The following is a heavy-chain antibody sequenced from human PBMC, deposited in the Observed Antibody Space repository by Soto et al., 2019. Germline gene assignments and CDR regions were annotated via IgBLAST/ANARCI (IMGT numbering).Heavy chain of an antibody. CDR2: ISGSGGST. D-gene: IGHD2-21*02. CDR3: ARDIVVVTGTSNRANYYYYGMDV. V-gene: IGHV3-23*01. CDR1: GFTFSSYA. Sequence: EGSLRLSCAASGFTFSSYAMSWVRQAPGKGLEWVSAISGSGGSTYYADSVKGRFTISRDNSKNTLYLQMNSLRAEDTAVYYCARDIVVVTGTSNRANYYYYGMDVWGQGTTVTVSS. J-gene: IGHJ6*02.